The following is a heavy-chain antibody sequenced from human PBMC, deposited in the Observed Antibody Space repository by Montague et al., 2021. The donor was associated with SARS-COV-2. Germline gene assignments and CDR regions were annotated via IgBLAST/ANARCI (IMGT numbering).Heavy chain of an antibody. CDR1: GFSLSTSGMC. CDR3: ARTYYDILTGYFVLGDY. V-gene: IGHV2-70*11. J-gene: IGHJ4*02. CDR2: IDWDDDK. Sequence: PALVKPTQTLTLTCTFSGFSLSTSGMCVSWIRQPPGKALEWLARIDWDDDKYYRTSLKTRLTISKDTSKNQVVLTMTNMDPVDTAMYYCARTYYDILTGYFVLGDYWGQGTLVTVSS. D-gene: IGHD3-9*01.